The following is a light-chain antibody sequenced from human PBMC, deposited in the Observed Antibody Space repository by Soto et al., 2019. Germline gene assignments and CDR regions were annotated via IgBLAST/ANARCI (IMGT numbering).Light chain of an antibody. CDR2: GAS. Sequence: EVLMTQSPETLSVSPGERATLSCSASRSVSSNLAWYQQKLGQAPRLLIYGASTRATGISAKFSGSGSGTEFTLTISSLQSEDFAIYYCQQYNNWPRTFGQGTKVDIK. V-gene: IGKV3-15*01. CDR3: QQYNNWPRT. CDR1: RSVSSN. J-gene: IGKJ1*01.